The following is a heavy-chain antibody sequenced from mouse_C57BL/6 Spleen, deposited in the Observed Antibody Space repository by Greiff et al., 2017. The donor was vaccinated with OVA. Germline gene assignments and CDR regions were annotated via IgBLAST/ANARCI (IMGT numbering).Heavy chain of an antibody. D-gene: IGHD2-1*01. J-gene: IGHJ3*01. Sequence: QVQLQQPGAELVMPGASVKLSCKASGYTFTSYWMHWVKQRPGQGLEWIGEIDPSDSYTNYNQKFKGKSTLTVDKSSSTAYMQLSSLTSEDSAVYYCARGGDLLGAWFADWGKGTLVTVSA. CDR2: IDPSDSYT. CDR3: ARGGDLLGAWFAD. CDR1: GYTFTSYW. V-gene: IGHV1-69*01.